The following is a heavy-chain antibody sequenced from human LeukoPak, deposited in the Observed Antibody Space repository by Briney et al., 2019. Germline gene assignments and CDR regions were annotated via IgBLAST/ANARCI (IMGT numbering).Heavy chain of an antibody. CDR2: ISGSGGTT. V-gene: IGHV3-23*01. J-gene: IGHJ5*02. CDR3: AKDHWFDP. CDR1: GFTFSNYA. Sequence: GGALRLSCAAPGFTFSNYAMSWVRQAPGKGLEWVSGISGSGGTTYYADSVKGRFTISRDNSKNTLYLQMNSLRAEDTAVYYCAKDHWFDPWGQGTLVTVSS.